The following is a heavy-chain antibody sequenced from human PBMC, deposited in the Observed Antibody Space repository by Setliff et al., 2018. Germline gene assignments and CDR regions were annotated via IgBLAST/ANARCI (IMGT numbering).Heavy chain of an antibody. V-gene: IGHV4-61*05. J-gene: IGHJ6*03. CDR1: GGSISSSSYQ. Sequence: SETLSLTCTVSGGSISSSSYQWGRVRQTPGKGLEWIGYIYTSGTTKYNPSLKRRVIISAYTSKNQFPLKLRSVTAADTAVYYCARVLPPNYYYYYMDVWGKGTTVTVSS. CDR2: IYTSGTT. D-gene: IGHD2-15*01. CDR3: ARVLPPNYYYYYMDV.